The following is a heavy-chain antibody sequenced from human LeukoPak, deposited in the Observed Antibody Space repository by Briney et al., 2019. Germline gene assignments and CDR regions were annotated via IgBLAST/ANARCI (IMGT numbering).Heavy chain of an antibody. CDR2: IWYDGSNK. CDR1: GFTFSSYG. V-gene: IGHV3-33*01. D-gene: IGHD6-19*01. CDR3: ARARMGSSGWSLRAHYYYYGMDV. J-gene: IGHJ6*02. Sequence: PGGSLRLSCAASGFTFSSYGMPWVRQAPGKGLEWVAVIWYDGSNKYYADSVKGRFTISRDSSKNTLYLQMNSLRAEDTAVYYCARARMGSSGWSLRAHYYYYGMDVWGQGTTVTVSS.